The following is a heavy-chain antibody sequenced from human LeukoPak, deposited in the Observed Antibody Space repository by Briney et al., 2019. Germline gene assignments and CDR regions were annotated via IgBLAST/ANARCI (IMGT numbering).Heavy chain of an antibody. CDR1: GGSFSGYY. V-gene: IGHV4-34*01. CDR2: MNHSGST. CDR3: ARGLRGGLRYFDP. J-gene: IGHJ5*02. D-gene: IGHD2-15*01. Sequence: SETLSLTCAVYGGSFSGYYWSWIRQPPGKGLEWVGEMNHSGSTNYNPSLKSRVTISVDTSKNQFSLKLSSVAAAATAVYYCARGLRGGLRYFDPWGQGTLVTVSS.